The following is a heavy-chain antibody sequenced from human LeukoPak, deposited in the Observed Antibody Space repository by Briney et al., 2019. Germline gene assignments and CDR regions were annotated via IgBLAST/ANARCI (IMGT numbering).Heavy chain of an antibody. V-gene: IGHV4-59*01. Sequence: PSETLSLTCTVSDGSISRYYWSWIRQPPGKGLEWIGYIYDSGSTNYNPSLKSRVTISMDTSKNQFSLKLSSVTAADTAVYYCARDSGKYNWNDGNWFDPWGQGTLVTVSS. D-gene: IGHD1-1*01. CDR2: IYDSGST. J-gene: IGHJ5*02. CDR3: ARDSGKYNWNDGNWFDP. CDR1: DGSISRYY.